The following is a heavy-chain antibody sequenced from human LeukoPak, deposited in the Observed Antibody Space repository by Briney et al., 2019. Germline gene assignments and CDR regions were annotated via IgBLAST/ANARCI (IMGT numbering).Heavy chain of an antibody. CDR1: GSTFDDFG. J-gene: IGHJ6*03. Sequence: AGESLRLSCAASGSTFDDFGMSWVRQAPGTGLEWVSGISWDGGSTGYADSVKGRFTISRDNAKNSLYLQMYSLRAEDTALYYCTTSFPQNSFMDVWGKGTTVTVSS. CDR3: TTSFPQNSFMDV. D-gene: IGHD3-3*02. V-gene: IGHV3-20*04. CDR2: ISWDGGST.